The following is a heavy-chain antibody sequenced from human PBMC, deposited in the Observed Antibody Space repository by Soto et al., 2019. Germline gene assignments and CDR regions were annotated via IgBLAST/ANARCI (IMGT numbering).Heavy chain of an antibody. J-gene: IGHJ5*02. D-gene: IGHD3-3*01. CDR2: ISSSGSTI. CDR3: ARDPSFFWCGYYEYNWLSL. V-gene: IGHV3-11*01. CDR1: GFTFSDYY. Sequence: GGSLRLSCAASGFTFSDYYMSWIRQAPGKGLEWVSYISSSGSTIYYADSVKGRFTISRDNAKNSLYLQMNSLRAEDTAVYYCARDPSFFWCGYYEYNWLSLCGQGSLVPVSS.